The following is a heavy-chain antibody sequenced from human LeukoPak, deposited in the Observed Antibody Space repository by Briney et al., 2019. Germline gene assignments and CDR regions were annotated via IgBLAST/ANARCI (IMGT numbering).Heavy chain of an antibody. Sequence: AGGSLRLSCAASGFTFSSYSMSWVRQAPGKGLEWVSGINWNGGSTGYADSVKGRFTISRDNAKSSLYLQMNSLRAEDTAVYYCARLAIVVVSLHYYYYMDVWGKGTTVTISS. D-gene: IGHD3-22*01. V-gene: IGHV3-20*04. CDR2: INWNGGST. J-gene: IGHJ6*03. CDR3: ARLAIVVVSLHYYYYMDV. CDR1: GFTFSSYS.